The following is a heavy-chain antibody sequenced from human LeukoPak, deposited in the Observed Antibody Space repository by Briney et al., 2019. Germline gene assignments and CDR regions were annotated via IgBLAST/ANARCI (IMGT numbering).Heavy chain of an antibody. CDR2: IKSKTDGGTT. V-gene: IGHV3-15*07. CDR1: GFTFSSYW. Sequence: GGSLRPSCAASGFTFSSYWMNWVRQAPGKGLEWVGRIKSKTDGGTTDYAAPVKGRFTISRDDSKNTLYLQMNSLKTEDTAVYYCTTDPYYYDSSVDYWGQGTLVTVSS. J-gene: IGHJ4*02. CDR3: TTDPYYYDSSVDY. D-gene: IGHD3-22*01.